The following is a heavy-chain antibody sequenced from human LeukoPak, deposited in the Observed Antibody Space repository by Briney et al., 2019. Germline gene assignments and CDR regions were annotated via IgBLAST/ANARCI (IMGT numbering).Heavy chain of an antibody. J-gene: IGHJ2*01. D-gene: IGHD3-16*02. V-gene: IGHV4-59*01. CDR3: ARGRDDYVWGSYRQKNWYFDL. CDR1: GGSIRRYY. CDR2: IYDSGTT. Sequence: SETLSLTCIVSGGSIRRYYWSWIRQPPGKGLEWIGYIYDSGTTNYNPSLKSRVTISLYTSKNQFSLKLSSVTAEDTAVYYCARGRDDYVWGSYRQKNWYFDLWGRGTVVTVSS.